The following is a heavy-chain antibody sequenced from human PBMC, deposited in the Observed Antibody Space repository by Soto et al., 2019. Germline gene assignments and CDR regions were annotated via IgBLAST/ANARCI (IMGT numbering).Heavy chain of an antibody. J-gene: IGHJ4*02. CDR1: GGSISSGGYY. Sequence: SETLSLTCTVSGGSISSGGYYWSWIRQHPGKGLEWIGYIYYSGSTYYNPSLKSRVTISVDTSKNQFSLKLSSVTAADTAVYYCARKIGDILTGYYIDYWGQGTLVTVSS. V-gene: IGHV4-31*03. CDR2: IYYSGST. D-gene: IGHD3-9*01. CDR3: ARKIGDILTGYYIDY.